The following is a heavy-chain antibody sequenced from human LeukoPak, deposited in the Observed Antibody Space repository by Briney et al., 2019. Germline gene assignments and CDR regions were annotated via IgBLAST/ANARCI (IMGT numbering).Heavy chain of an antibody. D-gene: IGHD5-24*01. CDR2: ISGGGVTT. CDR1: GSTSIAYA. Sequence: GGSLRLSCVGSGSTSIAYALTWARQAPGKGLEWVSGISGGGVTTYYADSVKGRFTISRDNSKNTLYLQMNSLRAEDTAIYYCTRVGYIDEGIDYWGQGTLVTVSS. CDR3: TRVGYIDEGIDY. J-gene: IGHJ4*02. V-gene: IGHV3-23*01.